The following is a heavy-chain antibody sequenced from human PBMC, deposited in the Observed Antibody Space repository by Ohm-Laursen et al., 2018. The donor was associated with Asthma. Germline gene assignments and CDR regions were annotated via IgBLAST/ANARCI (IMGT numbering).Heavy chain of an antibody. CDR1: GFTFSNFA. Sequence: SLRLSCAASGFTFSNFAMHWVRQAPGKGLEWVSIITSDGSWTSYADSVKGRFTISRDNSKNTLYMQMNSLRAEDTAVYYCARRDFSGGDPSAAFGIWGQGTMVTVSS. V-gene: IGHV3-30-3*01. CDR3: ARRDFSGGDPSAAFGI. CDR2: ITSDGSWT. J-gene: IGHJ3*02. D-gene: IGHD2-21*02.